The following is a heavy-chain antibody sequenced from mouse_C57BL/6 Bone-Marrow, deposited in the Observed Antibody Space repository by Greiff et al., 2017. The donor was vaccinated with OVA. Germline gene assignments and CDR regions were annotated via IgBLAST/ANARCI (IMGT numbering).Heavy chain of an antibody. CDR2: FYPGSGSI. J-gene: IGHJ1*03. CDR3: ARHGITTVAARWYFDV. Sequence: QVQLKESGAELVKPGASVKLSCKASGYTFTEYTIHWVKQRSGQGLEWIGWFYPGSGSIKYNEKFKDKATLTADKSSSTVYMELSRLTSEDSAVYFCARHGITTVAARWYFDVWGTGTTVTVSS. V-gene: IGHV1-62-2*01. D-gene: IGHD1-1*01. CDR1: GYTFTEYT.